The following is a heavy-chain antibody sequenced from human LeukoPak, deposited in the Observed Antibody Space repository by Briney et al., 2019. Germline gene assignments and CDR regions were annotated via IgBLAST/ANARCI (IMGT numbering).Heavy chain of an antibody. CDR2: ISAYNGNT. CDR3: ARDSPKYCSSTSCYQYYYGMDV. D-gene: IGHD2-2*01. J-gene: IGHJ6*02. V-gene: IGHV1-18*01. CDR1: GYTFTSYG. Sequence: GASVKVSCKASGYTFTSYGISWVRQAPGQGLEWMGWISAYNGNTNYAQKLQGRVTMTTDTSTSTAYMELRSLRSDDTAVYYCARDSPKYCSSTSCYQYYYGMDVWGQGTTVTVSS.